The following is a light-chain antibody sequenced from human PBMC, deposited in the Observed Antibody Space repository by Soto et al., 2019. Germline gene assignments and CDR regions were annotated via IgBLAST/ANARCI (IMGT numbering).Light chain of an antibody. Sequence: QSALTQPASVSGSPGQSITISCTGTSSDDGGYNYVSWYQQHPGKAPKLMIYDVSNRPSWVSNRFSGSKSGNTASLTISGLQSEYEADYYCSSYTSSSTLYVFGTGTKVTVL. J-gene: IGLJ1*01. CDR1: SSDDGGYNY. V-gene: IGLV2-14*01. CDR2: DVS. CDR3: SSYTSSSTLYV.